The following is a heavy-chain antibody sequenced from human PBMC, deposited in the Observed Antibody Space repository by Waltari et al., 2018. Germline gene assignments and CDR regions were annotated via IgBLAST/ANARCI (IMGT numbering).Heavy chain of an antibody. CDR1: GLTVSTNY. D-gene: IGHD3-16*01. CDR3: ARGWGNYYYYMDV. J-gene: IGHJ6*03. Sequence: EVQLVESGGGLIQAGGSLRLSCVASGLTVSTNYMNWVRQAPGKGLEWVSIIHRGDTTYYTDSVRGRFTISRDNSKNTLYLQMNRLRAEDTAMYYCARGWGNYYYYMDVWGRGTTVTVSS. V-gene: IGHV3-53*01. CDR2: IHRGDTT.